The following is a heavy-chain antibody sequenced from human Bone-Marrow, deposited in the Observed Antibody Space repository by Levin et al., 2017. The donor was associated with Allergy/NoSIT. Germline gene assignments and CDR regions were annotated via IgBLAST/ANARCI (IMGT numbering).Heavy chain of an antibody. CDR1: GFAFSTYG. CDR2: ISYDGSDK. J-gene: IGHJ6*02. Sequence: GESLKISCSGSGFAFSTYGIHWVRQAPGKGLEWVAHISYDGSDKYYGDSVRGRFTISRDNSKNTLYLQMNNLRVEDTALYYCAKDYNDMIRGIKAWGMDVWGQGTTVTVSS. V-gene: IGHV3-30*18. D-gene: IGHD3-10*01. CDR3: AKDYNDMIRGIKAWGMDV.